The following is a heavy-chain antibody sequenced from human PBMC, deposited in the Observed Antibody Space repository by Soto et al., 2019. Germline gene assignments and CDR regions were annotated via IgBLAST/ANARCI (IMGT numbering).Heavy chain of an antibody. Sequence: GASVKVSCKASGGTFSSYAISWVRQAPGRGLEWMGGIIPIFGTADYAQKFQGRVTITADESTSTAYMELSSLRSEDTAVYYCARDWQDIVVVPAAMATGGFDPWGQGTLVTVSS. CDR2: IIPIFGTA. CDR1: GGTFSSYA. V-gene: IGHV1-69*13. J-gene: IGHJ5*02. D-gene: IGHD2-2*01. CDR3: ARDWQDIVVVPAAMATGGFDP.